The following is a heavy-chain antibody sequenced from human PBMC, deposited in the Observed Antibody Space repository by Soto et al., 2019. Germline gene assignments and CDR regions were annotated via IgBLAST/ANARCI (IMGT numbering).Heavy chain of an antibody. CDR2: IIPIFGTA. D-gene: IGHD2-21*02. V-gene: IGHV1-69*13. CDR3: ARDLAYCGGDCYSRWFDP. Sequence: ASVKVSCKASGGTFSSYAISWVRQAPGQGLEWMGGIIPIFGTANYAQKFQGRVTITADESTSTAYMELSSLRSEDTAVYYCARDLAYCGGDCYSRWFDPWGQGTLVTVSA. J-gene: IGHJ5*02. CDR1: GGTFSSYA.